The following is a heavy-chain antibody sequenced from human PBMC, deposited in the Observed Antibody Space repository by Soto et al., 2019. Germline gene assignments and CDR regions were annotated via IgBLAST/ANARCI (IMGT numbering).Heavy chain of an antibody. CDR2: IDRRGST. D-gene: IGHD3-16*01. CDR1: VGSFSYFC. CDR3: ARGGGNPASTNDY. J-gene: IGHJ4*02. Sequence: QVQLQQSGAGLLKPSETLSLTCTVHVGSFSYFCWSWIRQPPGKGLEWIGEIDRRGSTNYNPSLKSRVTISIDTSKTQFSLKLDSVTAADTAVYYCARGGGNPASTNDYWAQGTLVTVSP. V-gene: IGHV4-34*01.